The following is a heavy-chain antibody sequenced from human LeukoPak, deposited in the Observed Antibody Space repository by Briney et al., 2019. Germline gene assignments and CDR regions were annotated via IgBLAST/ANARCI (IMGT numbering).Heavy chain of an antibody. CDR3: GLSTTTVTTQTIDH. Sequence: SETLSLTCAVYGGSFSGYYWTWIRQPPGKGLEWIGEINHRGNSKYKPSLESRVTMSVDTSKSQFSLKLDSVTAADTAVYYCGLSTTTVTTQTIDHWGQGTLVTVSS. J-gene: IGHJ5*02. CDR2: INHRGNS. D-gene: IGHD4-17*01. CDR1: GGSFSGYY. V-gene: IGHV4-34*01.